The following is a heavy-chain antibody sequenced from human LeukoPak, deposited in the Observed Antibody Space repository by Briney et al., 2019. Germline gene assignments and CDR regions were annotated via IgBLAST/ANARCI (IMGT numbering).Heavy chain of an antibody. CDR1: GGSISSYY. D-gene: IGHD1-26*01. Sequence: SETLSLTCTVSGGSISSYYWSWIRQPPGKGLEWIGYIYTSGSTNYNPSLKSRVTISVDTSKNQFSLKLSSVTAADTAVYYCARHVRHRIVGATGDAFDIWGRGTMVTVSS. CDR3: ARHVRHRIVGATGDAFDI. CDR2: IYTSGST. V-gene: IGHV4-4*09. J-gene: IGHJ3*02.